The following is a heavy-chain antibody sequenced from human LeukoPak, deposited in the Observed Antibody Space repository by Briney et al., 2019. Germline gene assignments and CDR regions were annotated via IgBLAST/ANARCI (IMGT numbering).Heavy chain of an antibody. V-gene: IGHV3-53*04. J-gene: IGHJ4*02. D-gene: IGHD4-23*01. CDR3: ATPLRGGNFDC. CDR2: IYRGGST. Sequence: PGGSLRLSCAASGFNVSSNYMTWVRQAPGKGLEWVSVIYRGGSTYYADSVKGRFTISRHNSRDTMYLQMNSLRTEDTAVYYCATPLRGGNFDCWGRGTLVTVSS. CDR1: GFNVSSNY.